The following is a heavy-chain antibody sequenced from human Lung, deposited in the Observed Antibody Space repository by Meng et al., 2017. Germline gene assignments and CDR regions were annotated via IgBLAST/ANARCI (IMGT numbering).Heavy chain of an antibody. CDR2: INWNGGTT. D-gene: IGHD3-10*01. CDR3: ARAPGDYYGSGSYYRV. J-gene: IGHJ4*02. V-gene: IGHV3-20*04. CDR1: GFSFDDYG. Sequence: GESLKISCAASGFSFDDYGMSWVRQAPGKGLEWVSGINWNGGTTGYADSVKGRFTISRDNAKNSLYLQMNSLRAEDTALYYCARAPGDYYGSGSYYRVWGQGTRVTVSS.